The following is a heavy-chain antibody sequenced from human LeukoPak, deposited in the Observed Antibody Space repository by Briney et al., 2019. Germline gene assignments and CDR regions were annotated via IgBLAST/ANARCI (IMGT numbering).Heavy chain of an antibody. CDR1: GYSFTSYW. D-gene: IGHD1-26*01. CDR3: AHTGWGLQANYYYGMDV. CDR2: IDPSDSYT. Sequence: GESLKISCKGSGYSFTSYWISWVRQMPGKGLEWMGRIDPSDSYTNYSPSFQGHVTISADRSISTAYLQWSSLKASDTAMYYCAHTGWGLQANYYYGMDVWGQGTTVTVSS. V-gene: IGHV5-10-1*01. J-gene: IGHJ6*02.